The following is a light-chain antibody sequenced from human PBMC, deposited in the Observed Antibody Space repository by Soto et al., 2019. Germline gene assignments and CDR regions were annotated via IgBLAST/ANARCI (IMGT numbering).Light chain of an antibody. J-gene: IGKJ4*01. CDR2: DAS. V-gene: IGKV3-11*01. CDR3: QQRSNWLT. CDR1: QSVSSH. Sequence: EIVLTQSPATLSLSPGERATLSCRASQSVSSHLAWFQQRPGQAPRLLIYDASNRATGIPARFSGRGSGTDFTLTISSLEPEDFAVYYCQQRSNWLTFGGGTKVDIK.